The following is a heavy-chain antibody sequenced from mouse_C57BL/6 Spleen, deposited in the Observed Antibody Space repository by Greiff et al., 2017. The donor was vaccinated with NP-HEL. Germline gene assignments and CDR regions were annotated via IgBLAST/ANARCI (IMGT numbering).Heavy chain of an antibody. CDR3: TGSDYYGSSYWYFDV. Sequence: VQLKESGAELVRPGASVKLSCTASGFNIKDDYMHWVKQRPEQGLEWIGWIDPENGDTEYASKFQGKATITADTSSNTAYLPLSSLTSEDTAVYYWTGSDYYGSSYWYFDVWGTGTTVTVSS. V-gene: IGHV14-4*01. CDR1: GFNIKDDY. J-gene: IGHJ1*03. CDR2: IDPENGDT. D-gene: IGHD1-1*01.